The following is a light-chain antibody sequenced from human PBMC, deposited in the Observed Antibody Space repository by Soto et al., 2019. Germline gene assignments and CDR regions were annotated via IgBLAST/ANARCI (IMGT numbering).Light chain of an antibody. J-gene: IGKJ2*01. CDR2: AAS. V-gene: IGKV1-9*01. CDR1: QGISSY. CDR3: QQLNSWT. Sequence: DIQLTQSPSFLSASVGDRVTITCRASQGISSYLAWYQQKPGKAPKLLIYAASTLQSGVPSRFSGSGSGTEFTLTISSLQPEDFATHYCQQLNSWTFGQGTKLEIK.